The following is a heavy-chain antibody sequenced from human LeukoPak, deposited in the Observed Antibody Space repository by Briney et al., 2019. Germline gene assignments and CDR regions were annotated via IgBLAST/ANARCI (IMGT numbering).Heavy chain of an antibody. CDR2: ISYLRNNK. J-gene: IGHJ4*02. V-gene: IGHV3-30-3*01. Sequence: GGSLRLSCAASGFTFSSHAMHWVRQPPGKGLEWVALISYLRNNKYYADSVKGRFTVSRDNSKNTEYLQLNSLRAEDTAVYYCARGGDGYYDYWGQGTLVTVSS. D-gene: IGHD3-22*01. CDR3: ARGGDGYYDY. CDR1: GFTFSSHA.